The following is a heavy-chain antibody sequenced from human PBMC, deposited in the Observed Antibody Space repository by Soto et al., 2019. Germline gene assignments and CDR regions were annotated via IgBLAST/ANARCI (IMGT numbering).Heavy chain of an antibody. V-gene: IGHV1-69*18. D-gene: IGHD6-19*01. Sequence: QVQLVQSGAEVKKPGSSVKVSCKASGATFSGYAINWVRQAPGQGLEWLGRIVPIFETLNYAERFKGRVSITAEESTTTVYMELTNLTHEDTAVYYCVVMGNVAVSNPRSFDYWGQGTQVTVSS. CDR3: VVMGNVAVSNPRSFDY. CDR2: IVPIFETL. CDR1: GATFSGYA. J-gene: IGHJ4*02.